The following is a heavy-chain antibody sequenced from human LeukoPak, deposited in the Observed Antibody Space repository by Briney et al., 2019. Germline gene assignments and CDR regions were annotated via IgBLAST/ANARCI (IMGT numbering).Heavy chain of an antibody. CDR3: ARGPLLRYFDWLLYLNAFDI. J-gene: IGHJ3*02. CDR2: IYHSGST. V-gene: IGHV4-4*02. D-gene: IGHD3-9*01. Sequence: SETLSLTCAVSGGSISSSNWWSWVRQPPGKGLEWIGEIYHSGSTNYNPSLKSRVTISVDTSKNQFSLKLSSVTAADTAVYYCARGPLLRYFDWLLYLNAFDIWGQGTMVTVSS. CDR1: GGSISSSNW.